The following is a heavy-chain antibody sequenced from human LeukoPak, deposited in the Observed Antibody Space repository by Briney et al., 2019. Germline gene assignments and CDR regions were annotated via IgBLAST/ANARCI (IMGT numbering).Heavy chain of an antibody. J-gene: IGHJ4*02. CDR3: ARDTGYSYGRGFYY. V-gene: IGHV3-48*03. Sequence: GGSLRLSCAASGFTFSSYEMNWVRQAPGKGLEWVSYISSSGSTIYYADSVKGRFTISRDNAKNSLYLQMNSLRAEDTAVYYCARDTGYSYGRGFYYWGQGTLVTVSS. CDR1: GFTFSSYE. CDR2: ISSSGSTI. D-gene: IGHD5-18*01.